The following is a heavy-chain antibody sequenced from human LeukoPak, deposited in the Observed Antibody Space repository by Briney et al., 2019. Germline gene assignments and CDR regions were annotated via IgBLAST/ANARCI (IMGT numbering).Heavy chain of an antibody. CDR2: MNPNSGNT. CDR1: GYTFTSYD. Sequence: ASVKVSCKASGYTFTSYDINWVRQATGQGLEWMGWMNPNSGNTGYAQKFQGRVTITRNTSISTAYTELSSLRSEDTAVYYCALRGVGSRFDPWGQGTLVTVSS. CDR3: ALRGVGSRFDP. V-gene: IGHV1-8*03. D-gene: IGHD3-16*01. J-gene: IGHJ5*02.